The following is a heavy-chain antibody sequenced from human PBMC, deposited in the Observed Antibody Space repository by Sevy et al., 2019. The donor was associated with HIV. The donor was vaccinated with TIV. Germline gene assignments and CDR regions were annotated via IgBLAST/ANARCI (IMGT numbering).Heavy chain of an antibody. J-gene: IGHJ6*02. CDR1: GFTFTSSA. CDR3: AADGGKNFYVWGSYRFSIDYYYYYGMDV. Sequence: ASVKVSCKASGFTFTSSAVQWVRQARGQRLEWIGWIVVGSGNTNYAQKFQERVTITRDMSTSTAYMELSSLRSEDTAVYHCAADGGKNFYVWGSYRFSIDYYYYYGMDVWGQGTTVTVSS. D-gene: IGHD3-16*02. V-gene: IGHV1-58*01. CDR2: IVVGSGNT.